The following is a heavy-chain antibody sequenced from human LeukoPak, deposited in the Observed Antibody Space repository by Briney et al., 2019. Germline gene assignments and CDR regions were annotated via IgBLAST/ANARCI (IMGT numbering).Heavy chain of an antibody. CDR1: GFTFTTYS. J-gene: IGHJ4*02. CDR3: ARGGGGAGVGSHFYFDY. CDR2: ISSSGTI. D-gene: IGHD1-26*01. V-gene: IGHV3-48*02. Sequence: GGSLRLSCAASGFTFTTYSMSWVRQAPGKGLEWVSYISSSGTIHYADSVKGRFTISRDNAKNSLYLQMNSLRDEDTALYYCARGGGGAGVGSHFYFDYWGQGTLVTVSS.